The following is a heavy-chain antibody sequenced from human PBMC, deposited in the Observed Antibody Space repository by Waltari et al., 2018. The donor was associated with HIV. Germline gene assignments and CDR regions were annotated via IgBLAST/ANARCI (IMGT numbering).Heavy chain of an antibody. D-gene: IGHD2-21*01. J-gene: IGHJ4*02. V-gene: IGHV4-59*01. CDR3: ARDLIRGSGYDCGGDCYGGFDY. CDR2: IYYSGST. Sequence: QVQLQESGPGLVKPSETLSLTCTVSGGSISSYYWSWIRQPPGKGLEWIGYIYYSGSTNYNPSLKSRVTISVDTSKNQFSLKLSSVTAADTAVYYCARDLIRGSGYDCGGDCYGGFDYWGQGTLVTVSS. CDR1: GGSISSYY.